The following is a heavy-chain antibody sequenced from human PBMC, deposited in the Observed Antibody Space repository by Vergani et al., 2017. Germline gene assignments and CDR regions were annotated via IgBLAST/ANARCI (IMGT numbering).Heavy chain of an antibody. CDR2: IDHTGRP. Sequence: QVQLQQWGGGLLKPSETLSLTCVVNGASFTSYHWTWIRQSPGEGLEWVGDIDHTGRPDYNPSLKSRLTMSVDKSRNQFPLTLNSVTATDTAIYFCARVNTETNGHLYYYDYMDVWGQGTAVTVS. CDR1: GASFTSYH. D-gene: IGHD4-11*01. J-gene: IGHJ6*03. CDR3: ARVNTETNGHLYYYDYMDV. V-gene: IGHV4-34*01.